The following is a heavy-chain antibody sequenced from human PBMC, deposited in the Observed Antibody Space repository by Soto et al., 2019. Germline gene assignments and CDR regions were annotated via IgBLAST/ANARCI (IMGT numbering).Heavy chain of an antibody. CDR2: IKQDGSEK. Sequence: EVQLVESGGGLVQPGGSLRLSCAASGFTFSSYWMSWVRQAPGKGLEWVANIKQDGSEKYYVYSVKGRFTISRDNAKNSLYLQINSLRAEDTAVYYCARVQGYSYGYYFDYRGQGTLVTVSS. J-gene: IGHJ4*02. CDR1: GFTFSSYW. V-gene: IGHV3-7*05. D-gene: IGHD5-18*01. CDR3: ARVQGYSYGYYFDY.